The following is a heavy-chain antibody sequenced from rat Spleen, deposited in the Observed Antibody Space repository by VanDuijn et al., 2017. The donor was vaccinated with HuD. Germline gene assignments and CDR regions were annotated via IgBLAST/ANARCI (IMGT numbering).Heavy chain of an antibody. J-gene: IGHJ2*01. CDR3: VRERVPGFAFYFDY. CDR2: IWAGRGT. Sequence: QVQLKESGPGLVQPSQTLSLTCTVSGFSLSNYGVIWVRQPPGKGLEWMGVIWAGRGTNYNSAVQSRLSISRDTSKSQVFLKMNSLQTEDTAIYFCVRERVPGFAFYFDYWGQGVMVTVSS. CDR1: GFSLSNYG. D-gene: IGHD1-4*01. V-gene: IGHV2-13*01.